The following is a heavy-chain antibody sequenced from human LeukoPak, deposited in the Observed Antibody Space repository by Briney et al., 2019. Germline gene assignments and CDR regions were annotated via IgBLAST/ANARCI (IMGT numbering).Heavy chain of an antibody. CDR1: GFTFSSYA. D-gene: IGHD3-16*01. CDR3: AKDLLGLPDWFDP. CDR2: ISGSGGST. Sequence: GGSLRLSCAASGFTFSSYAMSWVRQAPGKGLEWVSAISGSGGSTYYADSVKGRFTISRGNFKNTLYLQMNSLRAEDTAVYYCAKDLLGLPDWFDPWGQGTLVTVSS. V-gene: IGHV3-23*01. J-gene: IGHJ5*02.